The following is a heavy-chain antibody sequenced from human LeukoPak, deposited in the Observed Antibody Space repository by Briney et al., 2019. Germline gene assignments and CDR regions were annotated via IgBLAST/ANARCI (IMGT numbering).Heavy chain of an antibody. Sequence: GGSLRLSCAASGFTFSSYGMHWVRQAPGKGLEWVAVISYDGSNKYYADSVKGRFTISGDNSKNTLYLQMNSLRAEDTAVYYCAKDQELLWFGELSPVDYWGQGTLVTVSS. CDR2: ISYDGSNK. J-gene: IGHJ4*02. V-gene: IGHV3-30*18. CDR1: GFTFSSYG. D-gene: IGHD3-10*01. CDR3: AKDQELLWFGELSPVDY.